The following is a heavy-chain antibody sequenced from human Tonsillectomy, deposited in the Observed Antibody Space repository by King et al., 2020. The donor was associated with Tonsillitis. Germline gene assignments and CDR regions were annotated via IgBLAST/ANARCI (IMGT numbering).Heavy chain of an antibody. D-gene: IGHD3-22*01. CDR1: GGSISSYY. CDR2: IYYSGST. J-gene: IGHJ4*02. Sequence: VQLQESGPGLVKPSETLSLTCTVSGGSISSYYWSWIRQPPGKGLEWIGYIYYSGSTNYNPSFKSRVTISVDPSKNQFSLKLSSVTAADTAVYYCASTIRDVNYYDSSGYYFDYWGQGTLVTVSS. V-gene: IGHV4-59*08. CDR3: ASTIRDVNYYDSSGYYFDY.